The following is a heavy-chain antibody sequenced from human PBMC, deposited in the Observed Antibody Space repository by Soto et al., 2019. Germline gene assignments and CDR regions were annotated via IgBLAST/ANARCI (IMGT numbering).Heavy chain of an antibody. V-gene: IGHV4-39*01. CDR3: ARHADCGSGSSCLGSDNMDTAEFDI. Sequence: SETLSLTCTVSGGSISSDIHYWGWIRQPPGKGLEWIGTIYYSGNTHYNPSLRSRGTISMDTSKNQFSLRLTSVTAADTAVYYCARHADCGSGSSCLGSDNMDTAEFDIWGQGKMLTVSS. CDR2: IYYSGNT. J-gene: IGHJ3*02. D-gene: IGHD3-10*01. CDR1: GGSISSDIHY.